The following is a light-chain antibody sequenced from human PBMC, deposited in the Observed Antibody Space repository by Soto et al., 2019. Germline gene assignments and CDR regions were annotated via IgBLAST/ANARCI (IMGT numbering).Light chain of an antibody. CDR1: SSDVGSYNL. CDR3: CSYAGSNNTFYV. CDR2: EVN. V-gene: IGLV2-23*02. J-gene: IGLJ1*01. Sequence: QSVLTQPASVSGSPGQSTTISCTGASSDVGSYNLVSWYQQHPGKAPKLVIYEVNKRPSGVSNRFSGSKSGNTAPLTISGLQAEDEADYYCCSYAGSNNTFYVFGTGTKVTV.